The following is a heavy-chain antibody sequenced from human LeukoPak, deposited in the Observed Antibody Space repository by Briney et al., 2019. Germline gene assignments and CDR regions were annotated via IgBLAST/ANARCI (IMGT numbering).Heavy chain of an antibody. V-gene: IGHV4-34*01. D-gene: IGHD1-26*01. Sequence: PSETLSLTCAVYGGSFSGYYWSWIRQPPGKGLEWIGEINHSGSTNYNPSLKSRVTISVDTSKNQFSLKLSSVTAADTAVYYCRWELGAFGIWGQGTMVTVSS. CDR1: GGSFSGYY. CDR3: RWELGAFGI. CDR2: INHSGST. J-gene: IGHJ3*02.